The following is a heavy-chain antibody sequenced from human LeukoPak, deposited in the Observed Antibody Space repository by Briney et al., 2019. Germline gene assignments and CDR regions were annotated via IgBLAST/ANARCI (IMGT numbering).Heavy chain of an antibody. Sequence: TPGGSLRLSCAASGFTFSNAWMNWVRQAPGKGLEWVGRVKTKTVGGTTDYAAPVKGRFTISRDDSKNTLYLQMDSLKTEDTAVYYCTTHPYWGQGTLVTVSS. J-gene: IGHJ4*02. V-gene: IGHV3-15*01. CDR1: GFTFSNAW. CDR3: TTHPY. CDR2: VKTKTVGGTT.